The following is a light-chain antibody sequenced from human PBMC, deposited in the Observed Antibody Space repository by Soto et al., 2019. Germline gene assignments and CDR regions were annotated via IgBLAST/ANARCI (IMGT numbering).Light chain of an antibody. CDR2: AAS. CDR1: QSIGTY. V-gene: IGKV1-39*01. CDR3: QESHST. J-gene: IGKJ2*01. Sequence: DAQMTQSPSSLSASVGDSVTITCRASQSIGTYLDWYQHKPGKAPKLLIYAASSLQSGVPSRFSGSGSGTDFTLTISSLQPKDFATYYCQESHSTFGQGTKLEIK.